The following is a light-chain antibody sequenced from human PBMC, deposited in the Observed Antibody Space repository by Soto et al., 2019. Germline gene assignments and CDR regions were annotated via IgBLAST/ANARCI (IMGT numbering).Light chain of an antibody. V-gene: IGKV3-20*01. J-gene: IGKJ2*01. CDR2: GAS. CDR1: QSVSSSS. Sequence: EIVLTQSPGTLSLSPGERATLSCRASQSVSSSSLAWYQQRPGQAPRLLIYGASIRATDIPDRFSGSGSGTDFTLTISRLEPEDFAVYYCQQYGSSPYTFGQGTKLEIK. CDR3: QQYGSSPYT.